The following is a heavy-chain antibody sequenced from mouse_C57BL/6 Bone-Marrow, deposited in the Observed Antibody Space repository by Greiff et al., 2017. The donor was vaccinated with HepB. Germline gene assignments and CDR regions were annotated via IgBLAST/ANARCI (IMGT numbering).Heavy chain of an antibody. J-gene: IGHJ1*03. V-gene: IGHV1-72*01. CDR1: GYTFTSYW. Sequence: QVHVKQSGAELVKPGASVKLSCKASGYTFTSYWMHWVKQRPGRGLEWIGRIDPNSGGTKYNEKFKSKATLTVDKPSSTAYMQLSSLTSEASAVYSCSRGGLYYVNSLFWYFDVWGTGTTVTVSS. D-gene: IGHD2-1*01. CDR3: SRGGLYYVNSLFWYFDV. CDR2: IDPNSGGT.